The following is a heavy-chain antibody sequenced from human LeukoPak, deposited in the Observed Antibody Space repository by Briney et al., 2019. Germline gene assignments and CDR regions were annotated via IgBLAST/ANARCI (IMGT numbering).Heavy chain of an antibody. CDR3: ARDEAAAAGQFDY. Sequence: EASVKVSCKASGGTFSSYAISWVRQAPGQGLEWMGRIIPILGIANYAQKFQGRDTITADKSTSTAYMELSSLRSEDTAVYYCARDEAAAAGQFDYWGQGTLVTVSS. V-gene: IGHV1-69*04. J-gene: IGHJ4*02. CDR1: GGTFSSYA. D-gene: IGHD6-13*01. CDR2: IIPILGIA.